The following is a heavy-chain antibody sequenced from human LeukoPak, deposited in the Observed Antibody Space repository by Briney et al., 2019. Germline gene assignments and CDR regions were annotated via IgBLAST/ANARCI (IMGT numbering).Heavy chain of an antibody. CDR2: MYHSGST. V-gene: IGHV4-38-2*02. Sequence: SETLSLTCTVSGYSISSGYFWGWIRQPPGKGLEWIGSMYHSGSTYYKSSLKSRVTISLDTSRNQFSLKLSSVTAADTAVYYCARDPTVTGAWYFDLWGRGTLVTVSS. CDR3: ARDPTVTGAWYFDL. J-gene: IGHJ2*01. CDR1: GYSISSGYF. D-gene: IGHD4-17*01.